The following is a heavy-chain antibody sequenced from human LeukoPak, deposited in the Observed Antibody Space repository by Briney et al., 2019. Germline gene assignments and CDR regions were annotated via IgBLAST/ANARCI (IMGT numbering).Heavy chain of an antibody. CDR2: IYSGGST. D-gene: IGHD6-19*01. V-gene: IGHV3-53*01. J-gene: IGHJ4*02. CDR1: GLTVSSNY. CDR3: ARVPGSSGWYFDY. Sequence: PGGSLRLSCAASGLTVSSNYMSWVRQAPGKGPEWVSVIYSGGSTYHADSVKDRFTISRDDSKNTLYLQMNSLRAEDTAVYYCARVPGSSGWYFDYWGQGTLVTVSS.